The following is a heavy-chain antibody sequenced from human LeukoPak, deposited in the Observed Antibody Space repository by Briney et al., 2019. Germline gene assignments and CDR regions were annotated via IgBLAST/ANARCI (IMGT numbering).Heavy chain of an antibody. CDR1: GYSFTSYW. Sequence: GESLKISCKGSGYSFTSYWIGWVRQMPGKGLEWMGVIYPGDSDSPSFQGQVTISADKSITTAYLQWSSLKASDTAMYYCARHSRDGYNVGIGDYWGQGTLVTVSS. D-gene: IGHD5-24*01. CDR2: IYPGDS. J-gene: IGHJ4*02. V-gene: IGHV5-51*01. CDR3: ARHSRDGYNVGIGDY.